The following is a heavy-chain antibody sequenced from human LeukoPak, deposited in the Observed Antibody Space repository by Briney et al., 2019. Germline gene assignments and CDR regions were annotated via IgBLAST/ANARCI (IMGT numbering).Heavy chain of an antibody. Sequence: AASVTVSCKTSGYXFTGYYIHWVRQAPGQGLEWMGWISAYNGNTNYAQKLQGRVTMTTDTSTSTAYMELRSLRSDDTAVYYCAGGDSSSPLDYWGQGTLVTVSS. J-gene: IGHJ4*02. CDR3: AGGDSSSPLDY. CDR1: GYXFTGYY. D-gene: IGHD6-13*01. CDR2: ISAYNGNT. V-gene: IGHV1-18*04.